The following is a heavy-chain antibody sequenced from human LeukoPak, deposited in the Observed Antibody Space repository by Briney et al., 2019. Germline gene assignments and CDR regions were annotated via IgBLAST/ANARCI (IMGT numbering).Heavy chain of an antibody. CDR3: ARRIAAAGTHFDY. Sequence: SETLSLTCTVSGGSISRYYWNWIRQPPGKGLEWIGYIYYSGSTNYNPSLKSRVTISVDTSKNQFSLKLSSVTAADTAVYYCARRIAAAGTHFDYWGQGTLVTVSS. CDR1: GGSISRYY. J-gene: IGHJ4*02. CDR2: IYYSGST. D-gene: IGHD6-13*01. V-gene: IGHV4-59*01.